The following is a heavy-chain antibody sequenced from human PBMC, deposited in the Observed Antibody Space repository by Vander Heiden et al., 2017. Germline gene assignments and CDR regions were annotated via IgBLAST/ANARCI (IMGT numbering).Heavy chain of an antibody. Sequence: EVQLVESGGGLVQPGGSLRLSCAASGFTFSSYWMSWVRQAPGKGLEWVANIKQDGSEKYYVDSVKGRFTISRDNAKNSLYLQMNSLRAEDTAVYYCARRIAVAGLYYFDYWGQGTLVTVSS. CDR3: ARRIAVAGLYYFDY. D-gene: IGHD6-19*01. CDR2: IKQDGSEK. V-gene: IGHV3-7*01. J-gene: IGHJ4*02. CDR1: GFTFSSYW.